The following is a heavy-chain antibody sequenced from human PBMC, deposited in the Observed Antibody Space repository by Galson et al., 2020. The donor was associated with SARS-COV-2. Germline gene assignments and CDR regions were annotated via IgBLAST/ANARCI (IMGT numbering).Heavy chain of an antibody. CDR3: ARVLGDDYNRNRFDI. Sequence: GGSLRLSCAASGFTVTSNSMSWVRQVPVKGLEWVSVIYGGGDNTHYADSVQGRFSISRDSSKNTLNLQMNSLRADDTAVYYCARVLGDDYNRNRFDIWGQGTMVTVSS. V-gene: IGHV3-66*01. D-gene: IGHD4-4*01. CDR2: IYGGGDNT. J-gene: IGHJ3*02. CDR1: GFTVTSNS.